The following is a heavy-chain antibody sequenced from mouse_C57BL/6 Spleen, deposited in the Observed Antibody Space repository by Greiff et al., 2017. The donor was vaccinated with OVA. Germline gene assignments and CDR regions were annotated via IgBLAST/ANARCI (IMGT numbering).Heavy chain of an antibody. J-gene: IGHJ2*01. Sequence: EVKLVESGGGLVKPGGSLKLSCAASGFTFSDYGMHWVRQAPEKGLEWVAYISSGSGTIYYTDTVKGRFTISRDNAKNTLFLQLTSLRSEDTATYYCGRDYYGLAYWGQGTTLTVSS. V-gene: IGHV5-17*01. D-gene: IGHD1-1*01. CDR2: ISSGSGTI. CDR1: GFTFSDYG. CDR3: GRDYYGLAY.